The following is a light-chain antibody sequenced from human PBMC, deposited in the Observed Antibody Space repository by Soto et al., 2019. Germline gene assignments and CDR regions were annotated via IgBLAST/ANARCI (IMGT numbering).Light chain of an antibody. V-gene: IGKV1-27*01. CDR2: ATS. Sequence: DIQMTQSPSSLSASVGDRVTITCRASQDISNHLAWYQQKPGKGPDLLIYATSTLQSGVPPRFSGSGFGTSFRLTISSLQPEDVATYYCQRYNSASTFGPGTKVEIK. CDR3: QRYNSAST. J-gene: IGKJ1*01. CDR1: QDISNH.